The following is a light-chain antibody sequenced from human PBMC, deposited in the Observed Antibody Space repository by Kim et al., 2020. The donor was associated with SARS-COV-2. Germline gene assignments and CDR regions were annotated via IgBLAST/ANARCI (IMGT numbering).Light chain of an antibody. J-gene: IGLJ2*01. V-gene: IGLV2-14*03. CDR1: NSDIGYYNF. CDR2: DVT. CDR3: ISYTSSTTLVV. Sequence: QSALTQPASVSGSPGQSITISCTGTNSDIGYYNFVSWYQQHPGKAPKLIIYDVTRRPSGVSNRFSGSKSGNTASLTISGLQTEDEADYYCISYTSSTTLVVFGRGTQLTVL.